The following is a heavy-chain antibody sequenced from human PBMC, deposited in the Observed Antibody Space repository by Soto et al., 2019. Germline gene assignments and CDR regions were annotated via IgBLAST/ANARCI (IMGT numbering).Heavy chain of an antibody. CDR3: ARKAGGGNYYILDF. J-gene: IGHJ4*02. CDR1: GDSFSSYA. Sequence: QVQVVQCGAEVKKPGSSVKVSCKVSGDSFSSYAISWVRQAPGQGLEWMGGIIPILTTANYAQKFQDRVTITADESTSTAYMEVSSLTSEDTAVYYCARKAGGGNYYILDFWGQGTLVTVSS. D-gene: IGHD1-26*01. V-gene: IGHV1-69*01. CDR2: IIPILTTA.